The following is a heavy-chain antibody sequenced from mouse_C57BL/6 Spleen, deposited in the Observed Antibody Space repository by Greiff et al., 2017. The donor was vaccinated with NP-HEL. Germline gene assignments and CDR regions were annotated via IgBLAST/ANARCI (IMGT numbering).Heavy chain of an antibody. CDR3: ARPSYYYGSSYYAMDY. J-gene: IGHJ4*01. CDR1: GFTFSDYG. D-gene: IGHD1-1*01. Sequence: EVQRVESGGGLVKPGGSLKLSCAASGFTFSDYGMHWVRQAPEKGLEWVAYISSGSSTIYYADTVKGRFTISRDNAKNTLFLQMTSLRSEDTAMYYCARPSYYYGSSYYAMDYWGQGTSVTVSS. CDR2: ISSGSSTI. V-gene: IGHV5-17*01.